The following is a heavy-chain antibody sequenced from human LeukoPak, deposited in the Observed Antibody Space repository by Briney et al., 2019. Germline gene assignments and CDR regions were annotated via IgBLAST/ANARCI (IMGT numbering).Heavy chain of an antibody. Sequence: ASVNVSCKASGYTFTSYGISWVRQAPGQGLEWMGWISAYNGNTNYAQKLQGRVTMTTDTSTSTAYMELRSLRSDDTAVYYCARDQFIAAAGTPRVDYWGQGTLVTVSS. V-gene: IGHV1-18*01. J-gene: IGHJ4*02. CDR1: GYTFTSYG. D-gene: IGHD6-13*01. CDR3: ARDQFIAAAGTPRVDY. CDR2: ISAYNGNT.